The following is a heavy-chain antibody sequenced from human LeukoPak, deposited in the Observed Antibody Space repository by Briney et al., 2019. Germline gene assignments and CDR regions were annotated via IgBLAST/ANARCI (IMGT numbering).Heavy chain of an antibody. J-gene: IGHJ4*02. CDR3: ARGKGYYDFWSGYSCFDY. CDR1: GVTFSSYD. D-gene: IGHD3-3*01. CDR2: IGTAGDT. V-gene: IGHV3-13*01. Sequence: GGSLRLSCAASGVTFSSYDMHWVRQATGKGLEWVSAIGTAGDTYYPGSVKGRFTISRENAKNSLYLQMNSLRAGDTAVYYCARGKGYYDFWSGYSCFDYWGQGTLVTVSS.